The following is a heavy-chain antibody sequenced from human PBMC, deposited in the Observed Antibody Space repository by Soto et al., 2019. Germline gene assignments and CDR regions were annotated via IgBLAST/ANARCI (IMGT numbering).Heavy chain of an antibody. J-gene: IGHJ4*02. CDR1: GFSLSSNGVG. CDR2: VYWDDDK. CDR3: ARLTRGVYDSGRLWEKFDY. D-gene: IGHD5-12*01. V-gene: IGHV2-5*02. Sequence: QITVKESGLTLVKPTQTLTLTCTFSGFSLSSNGVGVGWIRQPPGKALEWLALVYWDDDKRYSPSLRSRLTITQDTSKNQVDLTMTNMHPVDTATYHCARLTRGVYDSGRLWEKFDYWGQGTLVTVSS.